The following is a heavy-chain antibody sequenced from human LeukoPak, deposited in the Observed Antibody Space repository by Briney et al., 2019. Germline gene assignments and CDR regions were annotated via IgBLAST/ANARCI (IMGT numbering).Heavy chain of an antibody. J-gene: IGHJ4*02. CDR2: ITGDGTTT. CDR1: GLTFSSYG. CDR3: ARMQGYFDY. V-gene: IGHV3-23*01. Sequence: GGSLRLSCEASGLTFSSYGMSWVRQAPGKGLQWVSAITGDGTTTYYADSVKGRFTISRDNSKNMLYLQMSSLRAEDTAVYYCARMQGYFDYWGQGTLVPVSS.